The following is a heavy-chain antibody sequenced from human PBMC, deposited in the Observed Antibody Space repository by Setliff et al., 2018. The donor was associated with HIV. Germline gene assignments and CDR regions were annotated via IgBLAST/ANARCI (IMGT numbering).Heavy chain of an antibody. D-gene: IGHD6-19*01. V-gene: IGHV4-4*09. CDR3: ARHVYSSGWGYVYRLDS. CDR1: GGSISSYY. CDR2: IYTSGST. Sequence: LSLTCTVSGGSISSYYWSWIRQPPGKGLEWIGYIYTSGSTNYNPSLKSRVTISVDTSKNQFSLKLTSVTAADTAVYYCARHVYSSGWGYVYRLDSWGQGTLVTVSS. J-gene: IGHJ4*02.